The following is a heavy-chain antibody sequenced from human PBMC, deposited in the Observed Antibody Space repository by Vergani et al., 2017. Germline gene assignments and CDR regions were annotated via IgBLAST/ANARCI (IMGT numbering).Heavy chain of an antibody. D-gene: IGHD2-21*01. V-gene: IGHV3-30*02. CDR1: GFHFDQYG. CDR2: LRADSTGQ. J-gene: IGHJ6*03. CDR3: VREGSYCGSTTCXNPSYVYYYHMDV. Sequence: QVQLVESGGGVVQPGESLILSCAASGFHFDQYGMHWVRQAPGNGLEWVGYLRADSTGQQYKDSVKGRFTISRDNSRNTLDLLMSSLRAEDTAIYYCVREGSYCGSTTCXNPSYVYYYHMDVWGEGTTVTVSS.